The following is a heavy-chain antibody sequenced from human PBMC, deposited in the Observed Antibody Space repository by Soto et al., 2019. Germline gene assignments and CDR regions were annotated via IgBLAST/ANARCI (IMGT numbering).Heavy chain of an antibody. Sequence: ASVKVSCKXSGYTFTSYAMHWVRQAPGQRLEWMGWINAGNGNTKYSQKFQGRVTITRDTSASTAYMELSSLRSEDTAVYYCARDRFITIFGVVLNKYYYYGMDVWGQGTTVTVSS. CDR2: INAGNGNT. V-gene: IGHV1-3*01. CDR1: GYTFTSYA. CDR3: ARDRFITIFGVVLNKYYYYGMDV. D-gene: IGHD3-3*01. J-gene: IGHJ6*02.